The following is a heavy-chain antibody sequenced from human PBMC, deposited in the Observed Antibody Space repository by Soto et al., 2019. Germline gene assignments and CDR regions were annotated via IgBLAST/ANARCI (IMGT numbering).Heavy chain of an antibody. CDR3: TKYTYTSRYAYYGMDV. CDR1: GFTFGDYA. J-gene: IGHJ6*02. D-gene: IGHD6-13*01. V-gene: IGHV3-49*03. Sequence: LRLSCTTSGFTFGDYAMSWSRQAPGKGLEWVGVVRSKAYGGTTDYAASVKGRFTISRDDSKSIAYLQMNSLKSEDTGVYYCTKYTYTSRYAYYGMDVWGHGTTVTVSS. CDR2: VRSKAYGGTT.